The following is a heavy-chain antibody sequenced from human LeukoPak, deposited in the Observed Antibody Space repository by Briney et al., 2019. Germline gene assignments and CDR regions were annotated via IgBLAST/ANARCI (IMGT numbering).Heavy chain of an antibody. CDR2: FDPEDGET. Sequence: ASVKVSCKVSGYTLTELSMHWARQAPGKGLEWMGGFDPEDGETIYAQKFQGRVTMTEDTSTDTAYMELSSLRSEDTAVYYCATGSMVRGVDPNYYYGMDVWGQGTTVTVSS. CDR1: GYTLTELS. J-gene: IGHJ6*02. V-gene: IGHV1-24*01. CDR3: ATGSMVRGVDPNYYYGMDV. D-gene: IGHD3-10*01.